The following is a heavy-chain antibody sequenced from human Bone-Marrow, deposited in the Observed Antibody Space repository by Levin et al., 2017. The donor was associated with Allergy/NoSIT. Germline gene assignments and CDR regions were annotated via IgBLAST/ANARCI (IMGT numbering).Heavy chain of an antibody. CDR1: GGSISSSSYY. J-gene: IGHJ4*02. CDR3: ARQTPAGRGYSGYGQY. CDR2: IYYSGST. Sequence: SQTLSLTCTVSGGSISSSSYYWGWIRQPPGKGLEWIGSIYYSGSTYYNPSLKSQVTISVDTSKNQFSLKLSSVTAADTAVYYCARQTPAGRGYSGYGQYWGQGTLVTVSS. D-gene: IGHD5-12*01. V-gene: IGHV4-39*01.